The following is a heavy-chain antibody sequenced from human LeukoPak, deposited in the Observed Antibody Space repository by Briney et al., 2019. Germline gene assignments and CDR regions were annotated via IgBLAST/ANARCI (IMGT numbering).Heavy chain of an antibody. J-gene: IGHJ4*02. CDR1: GGSISSYY. Sequence: PSETLSLTCTVSGGSISSYYWSWIRQPPGKGLEWIRYIYYSGSTNYNPSLKGRVTISVDTSKNQFSLKLSSVTAADTAVYYCARLVYYYDSSGFDYWGQGTLVTVSS. CDR2: IYYSGST. V-gene: IGHV4-59*08. D-gene: IGHD3-22*01. CDR3: ARLVYYYDSSGFDY.